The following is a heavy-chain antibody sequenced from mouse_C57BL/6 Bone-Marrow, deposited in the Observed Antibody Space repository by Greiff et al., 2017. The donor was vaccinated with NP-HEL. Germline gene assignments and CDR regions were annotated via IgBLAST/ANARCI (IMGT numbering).Heavy chain of an antibody. CDR3: ARWGAGPYYFDY. D-gene: IGHD3-3*01. CDR2: IYPGDGDT. CDR1: GYAFSSYW. J-gene: IGHJ2*01. Sequence: LQQSGASVKIPCKASGYAFSSYWMNWVKQRPGKGLERIGQIYPGDGDTNYNGKFKGKATLTADKSSSTAYMQLSSLTSEASAVYFCARWGAGPYYFDYWGQGTTLTVSS. V-gene: IGHV1-80*01.